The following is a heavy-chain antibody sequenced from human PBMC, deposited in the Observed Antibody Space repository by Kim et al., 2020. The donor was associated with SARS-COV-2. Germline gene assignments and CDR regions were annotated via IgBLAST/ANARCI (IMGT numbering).Heavy chain of an antibody. D-gene: IGHD6-13*01. CDR3: ARRGYSSRREGSWFDP. J-gene: IGHJ5*02. V-gene: IGHV4-59*08. CDR1: GGSISSYY. Sequence: SETLSLTCTVSGGSISSYYWSWIRQPPGKGLEWIGYIYYSGSTNYNPSLKSRVTISVDTSKNQFSLKLSSVTAADTAVYYCARRGYSSRREGSWFDPWGQGTLVTVSS. CDR2: IYYSGST.